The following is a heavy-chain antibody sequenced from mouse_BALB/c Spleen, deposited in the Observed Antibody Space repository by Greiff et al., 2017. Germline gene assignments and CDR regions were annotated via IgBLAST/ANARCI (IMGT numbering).Heavy chain of an antibody. CDR2: ILPGSGST. V-gene: IGHV1-9*01. CDR3: ARGTARAPYYFDY. Sequence: QVQLQQSGAELMKPGASVKISCKATGYTFSSYWIEWVKQRPGHGLEWIGEILPGSGSTNYNAKFTGKATFTADTSSNTAYMQLSSLTSEDSAVYYCARGTARAPYYFDYWGQGTTLTVSS. D-gene: IGHD3-2*01. J-gene: IGHJ2*01. CDR1: GYTFSSYW.